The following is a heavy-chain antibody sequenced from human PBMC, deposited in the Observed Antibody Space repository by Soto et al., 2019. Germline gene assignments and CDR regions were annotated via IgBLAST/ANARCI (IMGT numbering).Heavy chain of an antibody. D-gene: IGHD5-18*01. J-gene: IGHJ6*02. CDR1: GYTFTSYY. V-gene: IGHV1-46*01. CDR3: ARGRGIQQSPGGDV. CDR2: INPSGGST. Sequence: GASVKVSCKPSGYTFTSYYMHWLLQSPGQGLEWMGIINPSGGSTSYAQKFQGRVTMTRDTSTSTVYMELSSLRSEDTAVYYCARGRGIQQSPGGDVWGQGTTVTVSS.